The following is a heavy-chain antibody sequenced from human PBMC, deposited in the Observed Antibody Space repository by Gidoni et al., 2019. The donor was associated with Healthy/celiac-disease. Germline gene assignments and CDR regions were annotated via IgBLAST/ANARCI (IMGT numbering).Heavy chain of an antibody. V-gene: IGHV4-59*01. CDR2: IYYSGST. CDR3: ARVTRSSSSWYSFFDY. Sequence: QVQLQESGPGLVKPSETLSLTCTVSGGSISSYYWSWSRQPPGKGLEWIGYIYYSGSTNYNPSLKSRVTISVDTSKNQFSLKLSSVTAADTAVYYCARVTRSSSSWYSFFDYWGQGTLVTVSS. CDR1: GGSISSYY. D-gene: IGHD6-13*01. J-gene: IGHJ4*02.